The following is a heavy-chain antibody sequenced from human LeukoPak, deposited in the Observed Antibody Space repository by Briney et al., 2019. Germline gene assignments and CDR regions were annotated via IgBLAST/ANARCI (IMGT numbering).Heavy chain of an antibody. V-gene: IGHV3-73*01. CDR2: IRSKANSYAT. D-gene: IGHD3-3*01. CDR1: GFTFSGSA. J-gene: IGHJ4*02. CDR3: TSPGNYDFWSGYYVAFDY. Sequence: GGSLRLSCAASGFTFSGSAKHWVRQASGKGLEWVGRIRSKANSYATAYAASVKGRFTISRDDSKNTAYLQMNSLKTEDTAVYYCTSPGNYDFWSGYYVAFDYWGQGTLVTVSS.